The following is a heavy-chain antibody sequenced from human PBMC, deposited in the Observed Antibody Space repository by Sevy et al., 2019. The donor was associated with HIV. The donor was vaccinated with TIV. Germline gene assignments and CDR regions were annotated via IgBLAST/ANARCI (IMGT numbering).Heavy chain of an antibody. CDR3: ARVGDYVWGSYRMGSYFDY. CDR1: GYTFTSYG. J-gene: IGHJ4*02. Sequence: ASVKDSCKASGYTFTSYGISWVRQAPGQGLEWMGWISAYNGNTNYAQKLQGRVTMTTDTSTSTAYMELRSLRSDDTAVYYCARVGDYVWGSYRMGSYFDYWGQGTLVTVSS. CDR2: ISAYNGNT. V-gene: IGHV1-18*04. D-gene: IGHD3-16*02.